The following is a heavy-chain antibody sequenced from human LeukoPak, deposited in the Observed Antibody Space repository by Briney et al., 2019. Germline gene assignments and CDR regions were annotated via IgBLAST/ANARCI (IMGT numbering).Heavy chain of an antibody. CDR3: ARGRSIAAAGTVGY. V-gene: IGHV1-2*02. CDR1: GYTFTSYD. CDR2: INPNSGGT. Sequence: ASVKVSCKASGYTFTSYDINWVRQATGQGLEWMGWINPNSGGTNYAQKFQGRVTMTRDTSISTAYMELSRLRSDDTAVYYCARGRSIAAAGTVGYWGQGTLVTVSS. D-gene: IGHD6-13*01. J-gene: IGHJ4*02.